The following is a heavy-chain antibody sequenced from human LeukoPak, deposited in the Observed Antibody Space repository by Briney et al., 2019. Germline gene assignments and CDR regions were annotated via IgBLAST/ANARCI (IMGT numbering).Heavy chain of an antibody. CDR1: GFTFDDYA. J-gene: IGHJ4*02. CDR2: ITWNSGKI. V-gene: IGHV3-9*03. D-gene: IGHD6-13*01. Sequence: GRSLRLSCAASGFTFDDYAMHWVRQAPGKGLEGVSGITWNSGKIGYADSVKGRFTISRDSAKNSLFLQMNSLRTEDMALYYCAKDMGSSNWYYFDYWGQGTLATVSS. CDR3: AKDMGSSNWYYFDY.